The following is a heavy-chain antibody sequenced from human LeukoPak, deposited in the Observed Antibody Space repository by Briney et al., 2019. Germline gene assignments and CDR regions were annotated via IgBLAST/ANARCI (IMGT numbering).Heavy chain of an antibody. D-gene: IGHD2-2*01. CDR3: TKIIVVPAAIGY. CDR2: IASETEGGTT. J-gene: IGHJ4*02. Sequence: GGSLRLSCATSGFTLNKAWMTWVRQAPGKGLEWVGRIASETEGGTTDYAAPVKGRFTISRDDSKNTLFLQMNNLKTEDTAVYYCTKIIVVPAAIGYWGQGTLVT. V-gene: IGHV3-15*04. CDR1: GFTLNKAW.